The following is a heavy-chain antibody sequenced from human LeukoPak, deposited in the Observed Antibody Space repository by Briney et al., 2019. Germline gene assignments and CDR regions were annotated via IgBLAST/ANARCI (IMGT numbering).Heavy chain of an antibody. CDR1: GFTFTNAW. D-gene: IGHD3-10*01. CDR3: TTSYYYGSRSDLGY. J-gene: IGHJ4*02. CDR2: IRSESDGRKS. V-gene: IGHV3-15*01. Sequence: RTGGSLRLSCAASGFTFTNAWMTWVRQAPGKGLEWVGRIRSESDGRKSDYAAPVNGRFTISRDNSKNTLNLQMNSLRTEDTAVYYCTTSYYYGSRSDLGYWGQGTLVTVSS.